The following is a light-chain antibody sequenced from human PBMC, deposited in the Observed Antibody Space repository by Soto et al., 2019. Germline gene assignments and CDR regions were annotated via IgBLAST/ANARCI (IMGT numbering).Light chain of an antibody. CDR2: LNSDGSH. CDR3: QTWGTGIHVV. CDR1: SGYSSYA. J-gene: IGLJ2*01. V-gene: IGLV4-69*01. Sequence: QLVLTQSPSASASLGASVKLTCTLSSGYSSYAIAWHQQQPEKGPRYLMKLNSDGSHSKGDGIPDRFSGSSSGAERYLTISSLQSEDEADYYRQTWGTGIHVVFGGGTKVTVL.